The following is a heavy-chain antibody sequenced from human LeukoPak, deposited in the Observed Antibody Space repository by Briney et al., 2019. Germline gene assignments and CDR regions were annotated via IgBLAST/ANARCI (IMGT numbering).Heavy chain of an antibody. D-gene: IGHD2-21*01. V-gene: IGHV1-2*02. J-gene: IGHJ4*02. Sequence: ASVKVSCKASGYKFSDYYIHWVRQAPGQGPEWIGWINPDSGGTKYPQHFQGRVTMTRDTSISTAYMELISLRSDDTAVYYCVRDLGVSVRCGGRPCDREFWGQGTLVTVSS. CDR2: INPDSGGT. CDR3: VRDLGVSVRCGGRPCDREF. CDR1: GYKFSDYY.